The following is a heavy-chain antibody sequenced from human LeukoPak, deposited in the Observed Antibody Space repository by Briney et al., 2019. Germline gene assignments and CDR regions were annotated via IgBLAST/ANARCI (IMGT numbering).Heavy chain of an antibody. CDR1: GLTFGDYT. D-gene: IGHD5-18*01. CDR3: TRDSGYSYYYYMDV. V-gene: IGHV3-49*04. Sequence: PGGSLGLSCIASGLTFGDYTMSWVRQAPGTGLEWVGLIRSKTYGETTEYAASVKGRFTISRDDSKSIAYLQMNSLKIEDTAVYYCTRDSGYSYYYYMDVWGKGTTVTISS. J-gene: IGHJ6*03. CDR2: IRSKTYGETT.